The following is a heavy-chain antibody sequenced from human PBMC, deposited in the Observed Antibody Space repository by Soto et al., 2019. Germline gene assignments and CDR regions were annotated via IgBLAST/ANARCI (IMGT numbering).Heavy chain of an antibody. V-gene: IGHV3-74*01. CDR3: ARGGAMGVDY. CDR1: GFTFNTHW. D-gene: IGHD1-26*01. CDR2: IYFDGVTT. J-gene: IGHJ4*02. Sequence: GESLKISCTASGFTFNTHWMHWVRQAPGKGLVWVSRIYFDGVTTNYADSVKGRLTVSRDNAKNTVYLHVNTLRDEDTAVYYCARGGAMGVDYWGQGTLVTVSS.